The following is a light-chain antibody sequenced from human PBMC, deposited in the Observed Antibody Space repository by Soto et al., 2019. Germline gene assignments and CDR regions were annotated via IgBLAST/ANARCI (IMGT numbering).Light chain of an antibody. CDR2: AAS. CDR3: QQSYNPPLT. V-gene: IGKV1-39*01. J-gene: IGKJ4*01. Sequence: DIQMTQSPSSLSASVVDRVTITCRASQSISRYLNWYQQQPGKAPKLLIYAASSLQSGVPSRFSGSGSGTDFTLTISSLQREDFATYYCQQSYNPPLTFGGGTKVDIK. CDR1: QSISRY.